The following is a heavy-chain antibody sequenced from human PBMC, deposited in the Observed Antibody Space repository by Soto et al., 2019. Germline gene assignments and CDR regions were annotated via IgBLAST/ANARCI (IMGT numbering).Heavy chain of an antibody. D-gene: IGHD3-3*01. CDR1: GGAISGYY. CDR3: ARGQRFSDWFDP. CDR2: IYSSGST. Sequence: SETLSLTCTVPGGAISGYYWTWIRQSDGEGLEWIERIYSSGSTNYNPSLKSRVTISLDTSMNYFSLRLSSVTAADTAVYYCARGQRFSDWFDPWGQGTLVTVSS. J-gene: IGHJ5*02. V-gene: IGHV4-4*07.